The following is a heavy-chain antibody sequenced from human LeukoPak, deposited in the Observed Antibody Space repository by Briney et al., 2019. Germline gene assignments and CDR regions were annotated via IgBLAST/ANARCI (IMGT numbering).Heavy chain of an antibody. CDR3: ARDVVGAFDI. J-gene: IGHJ3*02. CDR1: GGSISSSSYY. D-gene: IGHD1-26*01. CDR2: IYYSGST. Sequence: SETLSLTCTVSGGSISSSSYYWGWIRQPPGKGLEWIGSIYYSGSTYYNPSLKSRVTISVDTSKNQFSLKLSSVTAADTAVYYCARDVVGAFDIWGQGTMVTVSS. V-gene: IGHV4-39*07.